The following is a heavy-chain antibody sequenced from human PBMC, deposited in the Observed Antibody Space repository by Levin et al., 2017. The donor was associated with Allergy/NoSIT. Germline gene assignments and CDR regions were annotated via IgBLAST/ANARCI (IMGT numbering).Heavy chain of an antibody. J-gene: IGHJ5*02. Sequence: KISCKASGGTFSSYAISWVRQAPGQGLEWMGGIIPIFGTANYAQKFQGRVTITADESTSTAYMELSSLRSEDTAVYYCARDYDSWFDPWGQGTLVTVSS. D-gene: IGHD3-9*01. CDR2: IIPIFGTA. CDR3: ARDYDSWFDP. CDR1: GGTFSSYA. V-gene: IGHV1-69*01.